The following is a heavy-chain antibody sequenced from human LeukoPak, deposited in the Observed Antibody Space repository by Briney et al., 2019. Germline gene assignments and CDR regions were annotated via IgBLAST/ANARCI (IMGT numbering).Heavy chain of an antibody. Sequence: GGSLRLSCAASGFTFSNYWMSWVRQAPGKGLEWVANIKQDGSDKYYVDSVKGRFTISRDNAKNSLYLQMNSLRAEDTAVYYCARHGAYGPLEIWGQGTMVTVSS. J-gene: IGHJ3*02. CDR2: IKQDGSDK. V-gene: IGHV3-7*01. D-gene: IGHD3-10*01. CDR1: GFTFSNYW. CDR3: ARHGAYGPLEI.